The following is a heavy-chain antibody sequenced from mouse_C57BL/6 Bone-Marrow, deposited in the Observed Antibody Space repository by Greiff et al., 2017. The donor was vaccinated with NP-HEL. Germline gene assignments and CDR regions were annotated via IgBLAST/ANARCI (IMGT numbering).Heavy chain of an antibody. CDR2: INPSTGGT. CDR3: ARGGYGYVPFAY. V-gene: IGHV1-42*01. Sequence: VQLQQSGPELVKPGASVKISCKASGYSFTGYYMNWVKQSPEKSLEWIGEINPSTGGTTYNQKFKAKATLTVDKSSSTAYMQLKSLTSEDSAVYYCARGGYGYVPFAYWGQGTLVTVS. D-gene: IGHD2-2*01. J-gene: IGHJ3*01. CDR1: GYSFTGYY.